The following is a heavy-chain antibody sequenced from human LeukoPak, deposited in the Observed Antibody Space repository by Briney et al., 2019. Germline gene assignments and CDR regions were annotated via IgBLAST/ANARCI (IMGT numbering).Heavy chain of an antibody. D-gene: IGHD3-3*01. Sequence: PSETLSLTCTVSGGSISSYYWGWIRQPPGKGLEWIGSIYYSGSTYYNPSLKSRVTISVDTSKNQFSLKLSSVTAADTAVYYCARLRFLEWLLAPGAFDIWGQGTMVTVSS. CDR1: GGSISSYY. J-gene: IGHJ3*02. V-gene: IGHV4-39*01. CDR3: ARLRFLEWLLAPGAFDI. CDR2: IYYSGST.